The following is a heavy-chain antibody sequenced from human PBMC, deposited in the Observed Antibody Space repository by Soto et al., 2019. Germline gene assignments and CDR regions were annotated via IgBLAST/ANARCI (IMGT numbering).Heavy chain of an antibody. D-gene: IGHD3-10*01. CDR2: IKQDGSEK. V-gene: IGHV3-7*01. CDR1: GFTFSDYW. Sequence: EVQLVESGGGLVQPGGSLRLSCAASGFTFSDYWMSWVRQAPGKGLEWVANIKQDGSEKCYVDSVKGRFTISRDNAKSSLYLQMNSLRAEDTAVYYCARDKDPGRFGEIAHYWGQGTLVTVSS. J-gene: IGHJ4*02. CDR3: ARDKDPGRFGEIAHY.